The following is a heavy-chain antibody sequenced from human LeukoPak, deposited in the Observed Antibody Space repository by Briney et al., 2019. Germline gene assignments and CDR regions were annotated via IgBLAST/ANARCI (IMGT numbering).Heavy chain of an antibody. D-gene: IGHD1-26*01. Sequence: PSGTLSLTCTVSGGSISNYFLTWVRQPVGKSLEWIGRLYTSGSTNYNPSLKSRVTMSLDTSMTQFSLKLKSVTAADTAVYYCAGGGSPHIWGQGTMVTVSS. J-gene: IGHJ3*02. V-gene: IGHV4-4*07. CDR1: GGSISNYF. CDR3: AGGGSPHI. CDR2: LYTSGST.